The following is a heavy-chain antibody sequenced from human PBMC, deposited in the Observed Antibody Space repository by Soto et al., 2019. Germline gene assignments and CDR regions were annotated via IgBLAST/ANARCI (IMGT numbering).Heavy chain of an antibody. CDR3: AKGRLWWYFDY. D-gene: IGHD2-21*01. CDR2: ISGSGGST. CDR1: GFTFSSSA. J-gene: IGHJ4*02. Sequence: EVQLLESGGGLVQPGGSLRLSCAASGFTFSSSAMSWVRQAPGKGLEWVSAISGSGGSTYYADSVKGGFTISRANSKNTLYLQMNSLRAEDTAVYYGAKGRLWWYFDYWGQGTLVTVSS. V-gene: IGHV3-23*01.